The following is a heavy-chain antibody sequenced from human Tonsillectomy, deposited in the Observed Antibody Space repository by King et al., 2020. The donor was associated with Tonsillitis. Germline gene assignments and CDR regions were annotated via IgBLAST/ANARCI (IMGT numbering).Heavy chain of an antibody. CDR1: GYTFTSYG. CDR3: ARDLGYYYDSSGYSYYFDY. D-gene: IGHD3-22*01. Sequence: QLVQSGAEVKKPGASVKVSCKASGYTFTSYGISWVRQAPGQGLEWMGWISAYNGNTNYAQKLQGRVTMTTDTSTSTAYMELRSLRSDDTAVYYCARDLGYYYDSSGYSYYFDYWGQGTLVTVSS. V-gene: IGHV1-18*01. CDR2: ISAYNGNT. J-gene: IGHJ4*02.